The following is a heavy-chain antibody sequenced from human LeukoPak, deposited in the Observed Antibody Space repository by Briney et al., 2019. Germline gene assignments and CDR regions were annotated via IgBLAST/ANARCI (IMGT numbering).Heavy chain of an antibody. CDR1: GGSLSGYY. CDR3: ARGPLYSSEGGGFDP. Sequence: SETLSLTCAVYGGSLSGYYWNWIRQPPGKGLEWIGEINHSGSTNYNVSLKSRVTISIDTSKNQFSLKLTSVTAADTAVYYCARGPLYSSEGGGFDPWGQGTLVSVS. CDR2: INHSGST. J-gene: IGHJ5*02. V-gene: IGHV4-34*01. D-gene: IGHD6-19*01.